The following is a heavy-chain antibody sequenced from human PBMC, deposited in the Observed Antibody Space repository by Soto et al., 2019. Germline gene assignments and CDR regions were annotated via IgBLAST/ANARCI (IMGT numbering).Heavy chain of an antibody. CDR1: GYTFTSYD. J-gene: IGHJ4*02. CDR3: ARALFPGYYFDY. CDR2: MNPNSGNT. V-gene: IGHV1-8*01. Sequence: ASVKVSCKASGYTFTSYDINWVRQATGQGLEWMGWMNPNSGNTGYAQKFQGRVTMTRNTSISTAYMELSSLRSEDTAVYYCARALFPGYYFDYWGQGTLVTVSS.